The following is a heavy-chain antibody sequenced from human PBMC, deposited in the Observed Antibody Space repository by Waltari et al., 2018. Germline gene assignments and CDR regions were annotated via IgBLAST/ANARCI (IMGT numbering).Heavy chain of an antibody. D-gene: IGHD3-3*01. V-gene: IGHV4-4*07. CDR2: LFTSGST. J-gene: IGHJ6*03. Sequence: QVQLQESGPGLVKPSETLSLTCPVSGVSLSSYYRSWHRQPAGRALDWMGRLFTSGSTNYNPSPKSRVTMSVDTSKNQFSLKLSSVTAADTAVYYCARAKLYDFWSGYHYYYYMDVWGKGTTVTISS. CDR1: GVSLSSYY. CDR3: ARAKLYDFWSGYHYYYYMDV.